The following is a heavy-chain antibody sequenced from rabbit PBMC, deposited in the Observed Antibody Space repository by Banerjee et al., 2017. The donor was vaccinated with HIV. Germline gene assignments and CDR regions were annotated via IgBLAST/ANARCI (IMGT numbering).Heavy chain of an antibody. CDR2: IDPVFHSS. CDR3: ARDLAGWSGDGNL. J-gene: IGHJ4*01. Sequence: QLVESGGGLVQPGGSLKLSCKASGLDFSSYSMNWVRQAPGKGLEWIGYIDPVFHSSYYATWVNGRFTISSHNAQNTLYLQLNSLTAADTATYFCARDLAGWSGDGNLWGQGTLVTVS. D-gene: IGHD2-1*01. V-gene: IGHV1S7*01. CDR1: GLDFSSYS.